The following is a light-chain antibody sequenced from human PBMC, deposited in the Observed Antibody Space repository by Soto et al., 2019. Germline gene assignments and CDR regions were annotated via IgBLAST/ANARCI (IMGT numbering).Light chain of an antibody. CDR3: QHFRSFPIT. V-gene: IGKV1-9*01. CDR2: AAS. J-gene: IGKJ5*01. CDR1: QDISSL. Sequence: IQLTQSPSSLSASLGDRVTITWRASQDISSLLAWYQQKKGKAPKLLIYAASTLQNGVPSRFSGSGYGTDFNLTISSLQTEDFATYYCQHFRSFPITFGQGTRLEIK.